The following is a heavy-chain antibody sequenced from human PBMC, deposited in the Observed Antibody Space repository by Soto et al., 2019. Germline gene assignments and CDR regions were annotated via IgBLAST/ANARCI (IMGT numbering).Heavy chain of an antibody. Sequence: ASVKVSCKSSGYPFTSYYIHWVRQAPGQGLEWMGVFNPSGGSTTYAQKFQGRVTMTRDASTTTVYMELSSLRSEDTAMYYCARGIKYGDYSRWFDPWGPGTLVTVSS. CDR3: ARGIKYGDYSRWFDP. V-gene: IGHV1-46*01. CDR2: FNPSGGST. J-gene: IGHJ5*02. CDR1: GYPFTSYY. D-gene: IGHD4-17*01.